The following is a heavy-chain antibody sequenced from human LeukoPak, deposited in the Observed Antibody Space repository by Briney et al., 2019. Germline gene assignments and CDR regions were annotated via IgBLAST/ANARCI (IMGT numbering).Heavy chain of an antibody. J-gene: IGHJ4*02. CDR2: MNPNSGNT. D-gene: IGHD3-10*01. V-gene: IGHV1-8*01. CDR1: GYTFTSYD. Sequence: ASVKVSCKASGYTFTSYDINWVRQATGQGLEWMGWMNPNSGNTGYAQKFQGRVTMTRNTSISTAYMELSSLRSEDTAVYYCARGRRYYYGSGYPFWGQGTLVTVSS. CDR3: ARGRRYYYGSGYPF.